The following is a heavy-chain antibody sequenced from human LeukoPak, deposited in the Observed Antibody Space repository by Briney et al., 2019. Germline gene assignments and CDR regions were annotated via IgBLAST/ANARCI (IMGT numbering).Heavy chain of an antibody. D-gene: IGHD5-12*01. CDR2: INAGSGNT. V-gene: IGHV1-3*01. CDR3: ARAQGAYDFAAFDI. Sequence: ASVKVSCKASGYTFSTYAIHWVRQAPGQRPEWMGWINAGSGNTKSSQKFQGRVSITRDKSASTAYMELSSLRSEGTAVYYCARAQGAYDFAAFDIWGQGTVVIVSS. J-gene: IGHJ3*02. CDR1: GYTFSTYA.